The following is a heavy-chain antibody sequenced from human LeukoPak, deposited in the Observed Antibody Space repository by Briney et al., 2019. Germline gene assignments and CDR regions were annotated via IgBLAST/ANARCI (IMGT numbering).Heavy chain of an antibody. J-gene: IGHJ5*02. CDR3: ARGHCYSTYCSLGIWFDP. Sequence: PSETLSLNCTVSGGSISSGGSYWSWIRQPAGKGLEWIGRIHSSGSISYNPSLVSRVTISLDTSKNQFSLKLSSVTAADTAVYYCARGHCYSTYCSLGIWFDPWGQGSLVTVSS. V-gene: IGHV4-61*02. CDR1: GGSISSGGSY. CDR2: IHSSGSI. D-gene: IGHD2/OR15-2a*01.